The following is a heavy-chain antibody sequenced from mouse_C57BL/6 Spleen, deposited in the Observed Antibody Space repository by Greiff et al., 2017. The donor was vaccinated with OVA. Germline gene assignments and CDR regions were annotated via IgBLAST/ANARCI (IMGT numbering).Heavy chain of an antibody. Sequence: EVKLQESGGDLVKPGGSLKLSCAASGFTFSSYGMSWVRQTPDKRLEWVATISSGGSYTYYPDSVKGRFTISRDNAKNTLYLQMSSLKSEDTAMYYCARHRDYAMDYWGQGTSVTVSS. CDR3: ARHRDYAMDY. V-gene: IGHV5-6*01. D-gene: IGHD3-3*01. CDR1: GFTFSSYG. J-gene: IGHJ4*01. CDR2: ISSGGSYT.